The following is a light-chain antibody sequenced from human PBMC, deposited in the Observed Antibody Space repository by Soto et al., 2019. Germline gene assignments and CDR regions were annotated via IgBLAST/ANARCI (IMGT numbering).Light chain of an antibody. Sequence: DIQMTQSPSTLSASVGDRVTITCRASQSINTWLAWYQQKAGKAPKLLIYKASDLQSGVPARFSGSGLGTEFSLSISSLQPDDFATYYCQQYNSYSPTFGQGTKVEVK. CDR3: QQYNSYSPT. V-gene: IGKV1-5*03. CDR2: KAS. J-gene: IGKJ1*01. CDR1: QSINTW.